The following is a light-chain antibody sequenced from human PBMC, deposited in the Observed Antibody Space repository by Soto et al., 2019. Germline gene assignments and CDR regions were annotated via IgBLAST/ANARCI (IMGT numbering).Light chain of an antibody. Sequence: QSALTQPRSVSGSPGQSVTISCTGDNNDVGGYNLVSWYQLRPGKAPKLLIFDVYKRPSGVPDRFSGSKSGDTASLTISGLQVEDEADYSCCSYAGRYTWLFGGGTKLTVL. V-gene: IGLV2-11*01. J-gene: IGLJ3*02. CDR1: NNDVGGYNL. CDR2: DVY. CDR3: CSYAGRYTWL.